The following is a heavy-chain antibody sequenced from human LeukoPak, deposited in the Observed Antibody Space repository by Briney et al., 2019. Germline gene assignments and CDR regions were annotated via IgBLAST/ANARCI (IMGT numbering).Heavy chain of an antibody. CDR1: GGSISSYY. CDR3: ARHLLWFGEYGFDY. CDR2: IYYSGST. Sequence: SETLSLTCTVSGGSISSYYWSWIRQPPGKGLEWIGYIYYSGSTNYNPSLKSRVTISVDTSKNQFSLKLSSVTAADTAVYYCARHLLWFGEYGFDYWGQGTLVTVSS. D-gene: IGHD3-10*01. J-gene: IGHJ4*02. V-gene: IGHV4-59*08.